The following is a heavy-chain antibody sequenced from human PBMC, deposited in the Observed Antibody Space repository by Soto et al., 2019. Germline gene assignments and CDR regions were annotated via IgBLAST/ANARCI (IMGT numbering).Heavy chain of an antibody. CDR2: ISAYNGNT. CDR1: GYAFTSYG. CDR3: AKPYWSSTSCYLGSGYYYGVDV. Sequence: GVSVKVSCKASGYAFTSYGISLVRQAPGQGLEWTGWISAYNGNTNYAQKLQGRVTMTTDTSTSTGYMELRSLRSDDTAVYYCAKPYWSSTSCYLGSGYYYGVDVWGQGTTVTVSS. J-gene: IGHJ6*01. V-gene: IGHV1-18*01. D-gene: IGHD2-2*01.